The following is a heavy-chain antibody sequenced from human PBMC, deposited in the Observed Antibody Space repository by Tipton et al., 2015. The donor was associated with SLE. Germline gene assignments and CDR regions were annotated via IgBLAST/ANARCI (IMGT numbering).Heavy chain of an antibody. J-gene: IGHJ4*02. CDR2: INHSGST. CDR1: GGSISSYY. Sequence: TLSLTCTVSGGSISSYYWSWIRQPPGKGLEWIGEINHSGSTNYNPSLKSRVTISVDTSKNQFSLKLSSVTAADTAVYYCARDDLFDWNYGYWGQGTLVTVSS. D-gene: IGHD1-7*01. V-gene: IGHV4-59*01. CDR3: ARDDLFDWNYGY.